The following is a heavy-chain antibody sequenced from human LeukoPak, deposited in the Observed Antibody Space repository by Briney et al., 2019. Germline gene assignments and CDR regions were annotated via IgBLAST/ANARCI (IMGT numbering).Heavy chain of an antibody. Sequence: SGPTLVKPTPTLTLTCTFSGFSLTTSGTGVGVGWIRQPPGKALEWLAFIYWNDDKRYSPSLRGRLTITKDTSKNQVVLTVTNMDPVDTATYYCAHKAWGYNWFDPWGQGTLVTVSS. D-gene: IGHD3-16*01. V-gene: IGHV2-5*01. CDR2: IYWNDDK. CDR3: AHKAWGYNWFDP. CDR1: GFSLTTSGTGVG. J-gene: IGHJ5*02.